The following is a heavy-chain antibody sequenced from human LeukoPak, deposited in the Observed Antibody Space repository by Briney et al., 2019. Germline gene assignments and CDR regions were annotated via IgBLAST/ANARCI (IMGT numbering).Heavy chain of an antibody. J-gene: IGHJ5*02. CDR2: ISGSGSST. D-gene: IGHD6-6*01. CDR1: GFTFRSYA. Sequence: GGSLRLSCAASGFTFRSYAMTWVRQAPGKGLEWVSGISGSGSSTYYADSVKGRFTISRDNSKNTLYLQMNSLRAEDTAVYYCAKDRTWIAARPEDYWFDPWGQGTLVTVSS. CDR3: AKDRTWIAARPEDYWFDP. V-gene: IGHV3-23*01.